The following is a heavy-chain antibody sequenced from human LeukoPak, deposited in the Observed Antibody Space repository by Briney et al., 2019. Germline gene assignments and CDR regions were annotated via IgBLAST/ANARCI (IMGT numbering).Heavy chain of an antibody. V-gene: IGHV3-30*02. Sequence: GGSLRLSCAASGFTFSSYGMHWVRQAPGKGLEWVAFIRYDGSNKYYADSVKGRFTISRDNSKNTLYLQMNSLRSDDTAVYYCAREPKRYYDILTGYYPPEVGYWGQGTLVTVSS. CDR3: AREPKRYYDILTGYYPPEVGY. CDR2: IRYDGSNK. CDR1: GFTFSSYG. D-gene: IGHD3-9*01. J-gene: IGHJ4*02.